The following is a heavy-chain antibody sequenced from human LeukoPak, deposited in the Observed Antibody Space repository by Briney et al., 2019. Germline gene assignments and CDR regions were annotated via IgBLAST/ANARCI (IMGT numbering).Heavy chain of an antibody. V-gene: IGHV4-34*01. Sequence: PSETLSLTCAVYGGSFSGYYWSWIRQPPGKGLEWIGEINHSGSTNHNPSLKSRVTISVDTSKNQFSLKLSSVTAADTAVYYCARGRITMVRGVICRFDPWGQGTLVTVSS. D-gene: IGHD3-10*01. CDR3: ARGRITMVRGVICRFDP. CDR2: INHSGST. CDR1: GGSFSGYY. J-gene: IGHJ5*02.